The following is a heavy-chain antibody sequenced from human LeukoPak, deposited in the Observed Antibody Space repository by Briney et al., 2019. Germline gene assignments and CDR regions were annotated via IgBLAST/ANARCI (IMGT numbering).Heavy chain of an antibody. CDR3: ARVLRFLEWFKKYYYYYMDV. J-gene: IGHJ6*03. CDR2: IYYSGST. CDR1: GGSISSSSYY. D-gene: IGHD3-3*01. V-gene: IGHV4-39*07. Sequence: SETLSLTCTVSGGSISSSSYYWGWIRQPPGKGLEWIGSIYYSGSTYYNPSLKSRVTISVDTSKNQFSLKLSSVTAADTAVYYCARVLRFLEWFKKYYYYYMDVWGKGTTVTVSS.